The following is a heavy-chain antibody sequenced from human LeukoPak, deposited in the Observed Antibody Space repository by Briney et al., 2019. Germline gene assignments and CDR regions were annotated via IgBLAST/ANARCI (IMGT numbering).Heavy chain of an antibody. CDR1: GYTFTSYG. V-gene: IGHV1-18*01. CDR3: ARDGVSYCSGASCYTMVWFDP. J-gene: IGHJ5*02. CDR2: ISTYNGNT. Sequence: ASVKVSCKASGYTFTSYGISWVRQAPGQGLEWMGWISTYNGNTNYAQKFQGRVTMTTDTSTNTAFVELRSLRSDDTAVYYCARDGVSYCSGASCYTMVWFDPWGQGTLVTVSS. D-gene: IGHD2-2*02.